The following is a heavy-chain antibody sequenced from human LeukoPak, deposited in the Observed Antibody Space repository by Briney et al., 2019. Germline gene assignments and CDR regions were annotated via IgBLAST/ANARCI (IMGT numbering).Heavy chain of an antibody. CDR3: AKMKGHPLPKYYMDV. Sequence: GGSLRLSCAASGFTFSTYAMSWVRQAPGKGLEWVSGISGSGDNTLYADSVKGRFTISRDNSKNTLYLEMNSLRAEDTAIYYCAKMKGHPLPKYYMDVWGQGTTVTVSS. V-gene: IGHV3-23*01. CDR1: GFTFSTYA. CDR2: ISGSGDNT. D-gene: IGHD1-26*01. J-gene: IGHJ6*01.